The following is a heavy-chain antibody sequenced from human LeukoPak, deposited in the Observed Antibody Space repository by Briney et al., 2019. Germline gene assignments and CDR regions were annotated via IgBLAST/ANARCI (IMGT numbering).Heavy chain of an antibody. D-gene: IGHD3/OR15-3a*01. J-gene: IGHJ5*02. CDR2: IYYRRTT. CDR3: SRGHGGTWTP. CDR1: GYSITSGYD. Sequence: PSETLSLTCTVSGYSITSGYDWGWIRQPPGKGLEWIASIYYRRTTYYNPSLKSRVTISINTSTNQFSLRLSSMTAADTAVYYCSRGHGGTWTPWGQGILVTVSS. V-gene: IGHV4-38-2*02.